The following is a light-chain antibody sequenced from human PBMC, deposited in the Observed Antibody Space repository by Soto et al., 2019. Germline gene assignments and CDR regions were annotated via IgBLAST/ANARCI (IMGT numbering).Light chain of an antibody. CDR3: QQYGSTPLT. CDR1: QSVGNNN. V-gene: IGKV3-20*01. J-gene: IGKJ4*01. Sequence: EIVLTQSPGTLSLSPGERATLSCRASQSVGNNNLAWYQQKPGQAPRFLIYDASSRATGIPDRFSGSGSGTDFTLTISRLEPEDFAVYYCQQYGSTPLTFGVGTKVEIK. CDR2: DAS.